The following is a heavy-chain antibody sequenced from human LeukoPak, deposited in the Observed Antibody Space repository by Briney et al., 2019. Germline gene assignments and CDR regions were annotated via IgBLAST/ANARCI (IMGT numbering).Heavy chain of an antibody. CDR2: ISSNGDSS. V-gene: IGHV3-64*01. CDR1: GFTLSSYA. D-gene: IGHD2-8*02. Sequence: GGSLRLSCAASGFTLSSYAMHWVRQAPGKGLEYVSAISSNGDSSYYANSVKGRFTISRDNSKNTLYLQMGSLRAEDMAVYYCARDHTGWFDPWGQGTLVTVSS. CDR3: ARDHTGWFDP. J-gene: IGHJ5*02.